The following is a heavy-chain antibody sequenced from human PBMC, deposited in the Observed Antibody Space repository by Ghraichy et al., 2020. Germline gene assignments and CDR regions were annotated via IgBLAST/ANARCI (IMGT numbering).Heavy chain of an antibody. V-gene: IGHV3-30-3*01. D-gene: IGHD3-22*01. CDR1: GFTFSIYA. Sequence: GGSLRLSCAASGFTFSIYAIHWVRQAPGKGLEWVAVISYDGSNKYYADSLKGRFTISRDNSKNTLYLQMNSLRAEDTAVYYCARGSPYYYDSSGSYYFDYWGQGTLVTVSS. J-gene: IGHJ4*02. CDR3: ARGSPYYYDSSGSYYFDY. CDR2: ISYDGSNK.